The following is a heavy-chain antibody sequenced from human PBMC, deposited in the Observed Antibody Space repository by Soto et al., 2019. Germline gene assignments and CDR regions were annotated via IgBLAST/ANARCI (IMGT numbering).Heavy chain of an antibody. J-gene: IGHJ4*02. D-gene: IGHD4-17*01. Sequence: QVQLVESGGGVVQPGRSLRLSCAASGFTFSSYGMHWVRQAPGKGLEWVAVISYDGSNKYYADSVKGRFTISRDNSKNTLYLQMNSLRAEDTAVYYCAKVNSYGDYGYWDQGTLVTVSS. CDR3: AKVNSYGDYGY. CDR2: ISYDGSNK. CDR1: GFTFSSYG. V-gene: IGHV3-30*18.